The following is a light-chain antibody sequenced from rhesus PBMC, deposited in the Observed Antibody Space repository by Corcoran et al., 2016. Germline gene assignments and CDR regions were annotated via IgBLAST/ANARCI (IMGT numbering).Light chain of an antibody. V-gene: IGKV3-35*01. J-gene: IGKJ4*01. CDR2: EAS. CDR1: QSVNYN. Sequence: DIVMTQSPATLSLSPGERAILSCRASQSVNYNLAWFQQNPWQAPKLLIYEASNRATGVPDRFSARGSGTDLSLTTSSLDPEDVGVYYCQQESNWPVTFGGGTKVDI. CDR3: QQESNWPVT.